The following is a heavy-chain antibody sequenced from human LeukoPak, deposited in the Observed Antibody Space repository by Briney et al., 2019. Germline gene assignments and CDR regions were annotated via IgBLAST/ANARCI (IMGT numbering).Heavy chain of an antibody. D-gene: IGHD2-2*01. CDR2: ISYDGSNK. CDR1: GFTFSSYA. Sequence: PGRSLRLSCAASGFTFSSYAMHWVRQAPGKGLEWVAVISYDGSNKYYADSVKGRFTISRDNSKNTLYLQMNSLRAEDTAVYYCATIVVVPAAITHRTDYWGQGTLVTVSS. J-gene: IGHJ4*02. V-gene: IGHV3-30-3*01. CDR3: ATIVVVPAAITHRTDY.